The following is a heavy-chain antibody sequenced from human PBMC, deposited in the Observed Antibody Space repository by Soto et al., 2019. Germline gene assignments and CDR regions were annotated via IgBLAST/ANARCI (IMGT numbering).Heavy chain of an antibody. D-gene: IGHD1-26*01. CDR1: GFTFSSSW. J-gene: IGHJ1*01. Sequence: GGSLRLSCAASGFTFSSSWMSWVRQAPGKGLERVANINQDGSETYYVDSVKGRLTISRDNAKNSLSLQMSSLRAEDTAVYYCAGELIVGPAEYFQHWGQGTLVTVSS. V-gene: IGHV3-7*01. CDR3: AGELIVGPAEYFQH. CDR2: INQDGSET.